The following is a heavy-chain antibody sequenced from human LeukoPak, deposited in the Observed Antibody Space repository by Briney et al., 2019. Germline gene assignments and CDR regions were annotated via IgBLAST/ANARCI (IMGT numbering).Heavy chain of an antibody. V-gene: IGHV1-18*01. J-gene: IGHJ4*02. CDR1: GYTFTSYG. D-gene: IGHD3-3*01. CDR3: ARAGHYDFWSGYYSGAHFDY. CDR2: ISAYNGNT. Sequence: ASVKVSCKASGYTFTSYGISWVRQAPGQGLGWMGWISAYNGNTNYAQKLQGRVTMTTDTSTSTAYMELRSLRSDDTAVYYCARAGHYDFWSGYYSGAHFDYWGQGTLVTVSS.